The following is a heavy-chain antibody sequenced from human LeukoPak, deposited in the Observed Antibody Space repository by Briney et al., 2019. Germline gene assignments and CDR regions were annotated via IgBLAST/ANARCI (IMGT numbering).Heavy chain of an antibody. D-gene: IGHD3-10*01. CDR2: ISGSGGST. Sequence: GGSLRLSCAASGFTFSSYAMSWVRQAPGKGLEWVSAISGSGGSTYYADSVKGRFTISRDNSKNTLYLQMNSLRAEDTAVYYCAKDPPRFGFYYGSGSYLDYWGQGTLVTVSS. J-gene: IGHJ4*02. CDR1: GFTFSSYA. CDR3: AKDPPRFGFYYGSGSYLDY. V-gene: IGHV3-23*01.